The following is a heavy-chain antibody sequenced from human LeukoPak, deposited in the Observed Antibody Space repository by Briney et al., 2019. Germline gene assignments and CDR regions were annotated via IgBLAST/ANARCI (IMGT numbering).Heavy chain of an antibody. CDR3: AKPFYGSGSYYLYYFDY. V-gene: IGHV3-23*01. Sequence: GGSLRLSCAASGFTFSTYAMSWVRQAPGKGLEWVSAISGSGGSTYYADSVKGRFTISRDNSKNTLYLQMNSLRAEDTAVYYCAKPFYGSGSYYLYYFDYWGQGTLVTVSS. CDR1: GFTFSTYA. D-gene: IGHD3-10*01. J-gene: IGHJ4*02. CDR2: ISGSGGST.